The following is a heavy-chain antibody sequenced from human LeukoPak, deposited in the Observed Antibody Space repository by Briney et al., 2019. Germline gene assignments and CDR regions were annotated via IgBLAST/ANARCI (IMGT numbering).Heavy chain of an antibody. Sequence: GGSLRLSCAASGFTFSSYAMHWVRQAPGKGLEYVSAISSNGGSTYYATSVKGRFTISRDNSKNTLYLQMGSLRAEDMAVYYCAGGTDKGSAFDIWGQGTMVTVSS. D-gene: IGHD3-16*01. CDR3: AGGTDKGSAFDI. J-gene: IGHJ3*02. CDR2: ISSNGGST. V-gene: IGHV3-64*01. CDR1: GFTFSSYA.